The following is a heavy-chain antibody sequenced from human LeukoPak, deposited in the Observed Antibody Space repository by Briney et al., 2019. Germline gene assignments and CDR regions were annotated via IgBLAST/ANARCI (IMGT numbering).Heavy chain of an antibody. CDR1: GGSISSYY. D-gene: IGHD2-15*01. V-gene: IGHV4-59*01. J-gene: IGHJ4*02. CDR3: ARAVCFGSFSGGSCYWYYFDY. CDR2: IYYSGST. Sequence: PSQTLSLTCTVSGGSISSYYWSWIRQPPGKGLEWIGYIYYSGSTNYNPSLKSRVTISVDTSKNQFSLKLSSVTAADTAVYYCARAVCFGSFSGGSCYWYYFDYWGQGTLVTVSS.